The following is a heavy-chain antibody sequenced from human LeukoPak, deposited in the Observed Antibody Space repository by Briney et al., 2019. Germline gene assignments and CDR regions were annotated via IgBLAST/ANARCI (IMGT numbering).Heavy chain of an antibody. V-gene: IGHV3-74*03. D-gene: IGHD7-27*01. J-gene: IGHJ3*02. CDR1: GFTFSSYW. CDR3: ARVGVSWGGFDI. CDR2: INGDGSIT. Sequence: GGSLRLSCAASGFTFSSYWIYWVRQAPGKGLVWVSRINGDGSITTYADSVKGRFTISRDNAKNTVFLQMNSLRAEDTAVYYCARVGVSWGGFDIWGQGTMATVSS.